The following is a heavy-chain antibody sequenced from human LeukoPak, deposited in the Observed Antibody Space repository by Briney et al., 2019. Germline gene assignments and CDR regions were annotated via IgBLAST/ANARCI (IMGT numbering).Heavy chain of an antibody. J-gene: IGHJ4*02. D-gene: IGHD5-18*01. CDR3: ADLHYSSIDY. CDR1: GFTFSGYF. CDR2: VGTSGNTI. Sequence: PGGSLRLSCAVSGFTFSGYFMSWIRQAPGKGLELVSYVGTSGNTIYYADSVRGRFTISRDNAKNSLYLQMNSLRAEDTAMYYCADLHYSSIDYWGQGTLVTVSS. V-gene: IGHV3-11*01.